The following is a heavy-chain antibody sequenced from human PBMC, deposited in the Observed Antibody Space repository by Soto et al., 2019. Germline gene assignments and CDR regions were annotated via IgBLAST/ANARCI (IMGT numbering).Heavy chain of an antibody. CDR3: VRAPEQRPIDF. D-gene: IGHD6-19*01. Sequence: GGSLRLSCAASGFTFSTCSMNWVRQAPGKGLEWVSYISSTSSTIYYADSVKGRFTISRDNAKNSLYLQMNSLRAEDTAVYYCVRAPEQRPIDFWGHGSLVTVSS. V-gene: IGHV3-48*01. CDR1: GFTFSTCS. J-gene: IGHJ4*01. CDR2: ISSTSSTI.